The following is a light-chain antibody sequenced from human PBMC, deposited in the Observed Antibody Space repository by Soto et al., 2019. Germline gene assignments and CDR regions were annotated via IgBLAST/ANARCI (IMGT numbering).Light chain of an antibody. Sequence: DIQMTQSPSSLSVSLGGRVTITCRASQGISNYLAWYQQKPGKVPKLLIFAASTLQSGVPSRFSGSRSGTDFTLTISSLQPEDVATYYCQNYNSAPWTFGQGTKVDIK. CDR2: AAS. J-gene: IGKJ1*01. V-gene: IGKV1-27*01. CDR3: QNYNSAPWT. CDR1: QGISNY.